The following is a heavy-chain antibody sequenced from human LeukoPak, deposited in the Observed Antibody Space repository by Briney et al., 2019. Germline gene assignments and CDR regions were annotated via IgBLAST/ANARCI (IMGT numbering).Heavy chain of an antibody. Sequence: SETLSLTCAVYGGSFSGYYWSWIRQPPGKGLEWIGEINHSGSTNYNPSLKSRVTISVDTSENQFSLKLSSVTAADTAVYYCARLRGYYYNALDYWGQGTLVTVSS. D-gene: IGHD3-22*01. J-gene: IGHJ4*02. V-gene: IGHV4-34*01. CDR1: GGSFSGYY. CDR3: ARLRGYYYNALDY. CDR2: INHSGST.